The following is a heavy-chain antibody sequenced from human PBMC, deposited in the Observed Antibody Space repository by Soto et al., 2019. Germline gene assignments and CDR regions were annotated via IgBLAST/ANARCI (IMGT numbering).Heavy chain of an antibody. V-gene: IGHV3-23*01. CDR3: AKNSRWYNT. J-gene: IGHJ5*02. CDR1: GFPFSTTD. Sequence: FQVMQSGGGLVQPGGSLRLACAASGFPFSTTDMSWVRQAPGKGLEWVSTISGSGENTYYADFVKGRFTVSRDNSRNTIYLQMSSLTVDDTALYYCAKNSRWYNTWGQGALVTVSS. CDR2: ISGSGENT.